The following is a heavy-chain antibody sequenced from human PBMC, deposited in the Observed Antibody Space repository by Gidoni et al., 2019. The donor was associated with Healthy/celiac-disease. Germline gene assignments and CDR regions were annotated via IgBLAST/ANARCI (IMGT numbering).Heavy chain of an antibody. J-gene: IGHJ4*02. Sequence: EVQLVESGGGLVQPGGSLRLSCAASGFTFSSYWMHWVRQAPGKGLVWVSRINSDGSSTSYADSVKGRFTISRDNAKNTLYLQMNSLRAEDTAVYYCARGGGSYYFSGDFDYWGQGTLVTVSS. CDR1: GFTFSSYW. D-gene: IGHD1-26*01. CDR2: INSDGSST. CDR3: ARGGGSYYFSGDFDY. V-gene: IGHV3-74*01.